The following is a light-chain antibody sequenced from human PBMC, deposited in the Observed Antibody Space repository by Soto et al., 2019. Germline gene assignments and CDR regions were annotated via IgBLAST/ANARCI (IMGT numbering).Light chain of an antibody. CDR1: SSDIGAYNY. CDR3: SSHGGANNFYV. V-gene: IGLV2-8*01. J-gene: IGLJ1*01. CDR2: EVS. Sequence: QSALTQPPSASGPPGQSVTISCTGTSSDIGAYNYVSWYQQHPGKVPKLMIYEVSKRPSGVPDRFSASKSGNTASLTVSGLQAEDEADYYCSSHGGANNFYVFGTGTKLTVL.